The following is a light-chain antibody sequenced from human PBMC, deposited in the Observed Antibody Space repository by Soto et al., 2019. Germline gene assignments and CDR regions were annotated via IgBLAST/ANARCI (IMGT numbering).Light chain of an antibody. CDR1: QGISSY. Sequence: AIRRTQTPSPLSESTRERVTITCRAIQGISSYLSWYQQKPGKDPKLMIYAAYTLQSGVQSRFSGGGSGTDFTLTIRSLQPEDFATYYCKQVYVYPSPFGGVPKVDLK. CDR3: KQVYVYPSP. CDR2: AAY. J-gene: IGKJ4*01. V-gene: IGKV1-8*01.